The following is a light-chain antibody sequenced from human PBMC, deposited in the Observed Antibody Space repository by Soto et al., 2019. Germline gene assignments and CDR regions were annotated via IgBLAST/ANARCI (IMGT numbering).Light chain of an antibody. CDR3: QQYSSSSPT. J-gene: IGKJ1*01. CDR1: QTISIY. Sequence: DIQMTPSPSTLSASVGDRITITCRASQTISIYLAWCQQRPGEAPKLLIYDASTLESGVPARFSGSGSGTEFTLTISSLQPDDFATYYCQQYSSSSPTFGQGTKVDIK. CDR2: DAS. V-gene: IGKV1-5*01.